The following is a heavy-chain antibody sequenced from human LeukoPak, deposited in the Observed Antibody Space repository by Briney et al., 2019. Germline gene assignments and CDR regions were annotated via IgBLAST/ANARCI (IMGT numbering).Heavy chain of an antibody. Sequence: GGSLRLSCAASGFTFSTYEMNWVREAPGKGLEWVSSISSGAATIYYADSVKGRFTVSRDNAKNSLYLQMNSLRAEDTAVYYCARGTWNYFDYWGQGTLVTVSS. D-gene: IGHD1-1*01. CDR1: GFTFSTYE. V-gene: IGHV3-48*03. CDR2: ISSGAATI. CDR3: ARGTWNYFDY. J-gene: IGHJ4*02.